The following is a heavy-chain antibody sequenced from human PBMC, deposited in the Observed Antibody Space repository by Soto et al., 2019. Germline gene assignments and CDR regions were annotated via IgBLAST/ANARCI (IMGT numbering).Heavy chain of an antibody. CDR1: GDSVSSDSAA. V-gene: IGHV6-1*01. D-gene: IGHD3-10*01. CDR2: TYYRSKWYN. Sequence: SQTLSLTCAISGDSVSSDSAAWNWIRQAPSRGLEWLGRTYYRSKWYNDYAVSVKSRITINPDTSKNQFSMQLNSVTPEDTAVYYCSKGSVWFRELYIPADYWCKGILVTLS. J-gene: IGHJ4*02. CDR3: SKGSVWFRELYIPADY.